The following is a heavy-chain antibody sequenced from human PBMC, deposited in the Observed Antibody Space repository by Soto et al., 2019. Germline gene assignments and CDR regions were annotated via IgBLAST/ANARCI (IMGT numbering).Heavy chain of an antibody. CDR1: GGSISSYY. Sequence: SETLSLTCTVSGGSISSYYWSWIRQPPGKGLEWIGYIYYSGSTNYNPSLKSRVTISVDTSKNQFSLKLSSVTAADTAVYYCARDRRLGDSLTVTTSSGFHWYFDLWGRGTLVTVSS. CDR3: ARDRRLGDSLTVTTSSGFHWYFDL. D-gene: IGHD4-17*01. J-gene: IGHJ2*01. V-gene: IGHV4-59*01. CDR2: IYYSGST.